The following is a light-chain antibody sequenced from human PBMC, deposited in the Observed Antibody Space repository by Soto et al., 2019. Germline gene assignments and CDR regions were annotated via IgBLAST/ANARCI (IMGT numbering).Light chain of an antibody. CDR2: EVS. J-gene: IGLJ2*01. Sequence: QSVLTQPAFVSGSPGQSITISCTGTSSDVGGYNYVAWYQQYAGKAPKLMIYEVSNRPSGVSNRVTGSKTGNTAALTISGLQAEDEADYYCSLYTSYSTVVFGGGTQLTVL. CDR1: SSDVGGYNY. V-gene: IGLV2-14*01. CDR3: SLYTSYSTVV.